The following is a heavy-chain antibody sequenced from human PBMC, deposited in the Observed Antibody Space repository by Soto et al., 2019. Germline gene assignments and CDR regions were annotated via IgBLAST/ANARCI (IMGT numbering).Heavy chain of an antibody. J-gene: IGHJ5*02. D-gene: IGHD2-21*02. V-gene: IGHV1-18*01. CDR2: ISSYNGNT. CDR1: GYTFSSYG. Sequence: QVQLVQSGTEVKKPGASVKVSCKASGYTFSSYGITWVRQAPGQGLEWMGWISSYNGNTKYAQKFQGRVTMTTDTSTSTAYMVLRSLRSDDTAVYYCGRDHRGGNSGGRFDPWGQGTLVTVSS. CDR3: GRDHRGGNSGGRFDP.